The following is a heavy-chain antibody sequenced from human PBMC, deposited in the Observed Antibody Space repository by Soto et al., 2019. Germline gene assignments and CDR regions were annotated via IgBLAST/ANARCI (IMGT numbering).Heavy chain of an antibody. Sequence: QVQLVQSGAEVKKPGASVKVSCKASGYTFTSYGISWVRQAPGQGLEWMGWISAYNGNTNYAQKLQGRVTMTTDTSTSTADMELRSLRSDDTAVYYCARDSRDSSSWYLSNYYYYYGMDVWGQGTTVTVSS. D-gene: IGHD6-13*01. CDR2: ISAYNGNT. J-gene: IGHJ6*02. CDR3: ARDSRDSSSWYLSNYYYYYGMDV. CDR1: GYTFTSYG. V-gene: IGHV1-18*01.